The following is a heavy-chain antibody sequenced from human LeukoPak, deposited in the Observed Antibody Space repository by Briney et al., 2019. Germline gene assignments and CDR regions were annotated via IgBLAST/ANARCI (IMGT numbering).Heavy chain of an antibody. CDR2: ISAYNGNT. J-gene: IGHJ1*01. V-gene: IGHV1-18*01. CDR1: GYTFTSYG. D-gene: IGHD3-22*01. CDR3: ASVDSSGYYYPEYFQL. Sequence: ASVKVSCKASGYTFTSYGISWVRQAPGQGHEWMGWISAYNGNTNYAQKLQGRVTMTTDTSTSTAYMELRSLRSDDTAVYYCASVDSSGYYYPEYFQLWGQGTLVTVSS.